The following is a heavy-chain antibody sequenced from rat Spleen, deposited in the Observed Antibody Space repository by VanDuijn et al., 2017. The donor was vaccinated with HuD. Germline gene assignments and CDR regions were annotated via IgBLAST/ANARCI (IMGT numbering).Heavy chain of an antibody. CDR2: IKHEDFTP. V-gene: IGHV5-22*01. D-gene: IGHD1-9*01. CDR3: ATHRAYYGYSYPFAY. J-gene: IGHJ3*01. CDR1: GFTFSDFY. Sequence: EVQLVESGGGLVQPGRSLKLSCAASGFTFSDFYMAWVRQAPKKGLEWVASIKHEDFTPYYRDSVMGRFTISRDDGERALYLQMNSLRSEDTATYYCATHRAYYGYSYPFAYWGQGTLVTVSS.